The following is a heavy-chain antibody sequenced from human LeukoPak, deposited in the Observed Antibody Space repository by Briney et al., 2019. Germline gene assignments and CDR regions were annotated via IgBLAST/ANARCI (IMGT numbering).Heavy chain of an antibody. CDR1: GFTFSILW. D-gene: IGHD2/OR15-2a*01. CDR2: INRDWSST. Sequence: GGSLRLFCAASGFTFSILWMQWVRQAPGKGLVGVSHINRDWSSTSYADFLKRRFPISRDSAQNTLYLQMNSLRAEDTAVYYCASAGGYYFEAFDISGQGTKVTVSS. CDR3: ASAGGYYFEAFDI. J-gene: IGHJ3*02. V-gene: IGHV3-74*01.